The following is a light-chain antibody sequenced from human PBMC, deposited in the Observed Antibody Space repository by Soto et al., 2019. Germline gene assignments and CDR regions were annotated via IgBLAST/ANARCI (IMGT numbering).Light chain of an antibody. CDR2: GVS. CDR1: QSITSTY. CDR3: QQYNNWPLT. Sequence: EVVMTQSPATLSVSPGERATLSCRASQSITSTYLAWYQQKPGQAPRLLIYGVSSRATGVPDRFSGSGSGTEFTLTISSLQSEDFAVYYCQQYNNWPLTFGGGTKVDI. V-gene: IGKV3D-15*01. J-gene: IGKJ4*01.